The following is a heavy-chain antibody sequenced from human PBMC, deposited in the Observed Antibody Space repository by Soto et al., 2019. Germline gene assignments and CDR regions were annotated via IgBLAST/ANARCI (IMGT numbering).Heavy chain of an antibody. V-gene: IGHV3-15*01. D-gene: IGHD3-10*01. CDR2: IKSKTDGGTT. CDR1: GFTFSNAW. J-gene: IGHJ6*03. CDR3: TTEYYYGSGTVLDYMDV. Sequence: ELQLVESGGGLVKPGGSLRLSCAASGFTFSNAWMSWVRQAPGKGLEWVGRIKSKTDGGTTDYAAPVKGRFTISRDDSKNPLYLQMNSLKTEDTAVYYCTTEYYYGSGTVLDYMDVWGKGTTVTVSS.